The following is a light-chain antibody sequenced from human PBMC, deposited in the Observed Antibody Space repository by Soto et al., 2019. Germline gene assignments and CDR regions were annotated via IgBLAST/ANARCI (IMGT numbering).Light chain of an antibody. J-gene: IGKJ1*01. CDR1: QSVDSSY. V-gene: IGKV3-20*01. CDR2: GAS. Sequence: ESVLTQSPGTLSLSPGERAILSCRASQSVDSSYLAWFQQKPGQAPRLLIYGASTRATGIPDRFSGSGSGTDFTLTISRLEPEDFAEYYCHQYGTSPWTFDQGTKVEI. CDR3: HQYGTSPWT.